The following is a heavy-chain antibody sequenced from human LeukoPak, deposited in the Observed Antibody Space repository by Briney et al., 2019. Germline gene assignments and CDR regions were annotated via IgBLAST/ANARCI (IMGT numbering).Heavy chain of an antibody. D-gene: IGHD1-1*01. CDR1: GFTISNYW. CDR2: IHPDGSIT. Sequence: GGSLRLSCVGSGFTISNYWMHWVRQAPGTGLVWVSRIHPDGSITTYADSVKGRFTISRDNSKNTLYLQMNSLRAEDTAVYYCATLSRNWNEGSWFDPWGQGTLVTVSS. J-gene: IGHJ5*02. CDR3: ATLSRNWNEGSWFDP. V-gene: IGHV3-74*03.